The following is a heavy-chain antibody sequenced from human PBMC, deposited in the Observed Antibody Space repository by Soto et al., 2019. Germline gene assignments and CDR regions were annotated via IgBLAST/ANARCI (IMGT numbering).Heavy chain of an antibody. CDR1: GGSIRSSSYY. CDR2: IYYSGST. V-gene: IGHV4-39*01. Sequence: SETLSLTCTVPGGSIRSSSYYWGWIRQPPGKGLEWIGSIYYSGSTYYNPSLKSRVTISVDTSKNQFSLKLSSVTAADTAVYYCATSPGYYYGSGSYYLGVYYYGMDVWGQGTTVT. D-gene: IGHD3-10*01. CDR3: ATSPGYYYGSGSYYLGVYYYGMDV. J-gene: IGHJ6*02.